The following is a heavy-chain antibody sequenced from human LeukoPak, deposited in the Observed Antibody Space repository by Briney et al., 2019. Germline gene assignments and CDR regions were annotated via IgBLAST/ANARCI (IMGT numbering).Heavy chain of an antibody. D-gene: IGHD6-19*01. CDR3: ARDPPSSGWSFDY. CDR2: ISWNSGSI. V-gene: IGHV3-9*01. CDR1: GFTFDDYA. Sequence: GGSLRLSCAASGFTFDDYAMHWVRQAPGKGLEWVSGISWNSGSIGYADSVKGRFTISRDNSKNTLYLQMNSLRAEDTAVYYCARDPPSSGWSFDYWGQGTLVTVSS. J-gene: IGHJ4*02.